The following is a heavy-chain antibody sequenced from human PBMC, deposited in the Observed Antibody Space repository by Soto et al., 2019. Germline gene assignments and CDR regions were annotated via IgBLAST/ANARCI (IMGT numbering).Heavy chain of an antibody. V-gene: IGHV3-53*01. J-gene: IGHJ4*02. CDR3: AGNIFWPPSRFDY. CDR1: GFTVSSNY. CDR2: IYRGGST. Sequence: GGSLRLSCAASGFTVSSNYMSWVRQAPGKGLEWVSVIYRGGSTYYADSVKGRFTISRDNSKNTLYLQMNSLRVDDTAVYYCAGNIFWPPSRFDYWGQGTLVTVSS. D-gene: IGHD3-9*01.